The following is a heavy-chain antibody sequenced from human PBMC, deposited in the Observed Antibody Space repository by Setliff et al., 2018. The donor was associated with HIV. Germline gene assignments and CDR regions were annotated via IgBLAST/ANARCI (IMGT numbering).Heavy chain of an antibody. D-gene: IGHD5-18*01. V-gene: IGHV3-20*04. CDR2: INWSGHST. CDR1: GFTFDDYG. J-gene: IGHJ2*01. Sequence: PGGSLRLSCAASGFTFDDYGMSWVRQAPGKGLDWVSGINWSGHSTGYVDSVTGRFTISRDNAKNSLYLQMNSLRAEDTAVYYCARDVKGYIYGSTYWYFDLWGRGTLVTVSS. CDR3: ARDVKGYIYGSTYWYFDL.